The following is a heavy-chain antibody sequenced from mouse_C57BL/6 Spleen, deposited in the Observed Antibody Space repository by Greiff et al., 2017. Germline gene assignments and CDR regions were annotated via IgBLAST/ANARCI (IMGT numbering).Heavy chain of an antibody. J-gene: IGHJ3*01. Sequence: QVQLQQSGAELVRPGTSVKMSCKASGYTFTNYWIGWAKQRPGHGLEWIGDIYPGGGYTNYNEKFKGKATLTADKSSRTAYMQFTSLPSDDSAIYYCAGWGDGNFAWFAYWGQGTLVTVSA. CDR1: GYTFTNYW. V-gene: IGHV1-63*01. CDR3: AGWGDGNFAWFAY. CDR2: IYPGGGYT. D-gene: IGHD2-1*01.